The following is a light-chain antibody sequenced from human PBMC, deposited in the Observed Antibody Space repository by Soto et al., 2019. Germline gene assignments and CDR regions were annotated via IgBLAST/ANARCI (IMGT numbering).Light chain of an antibody. CDR1: QSVSSY. J-gene: IGKJ2*01. CDR2: DAS. Sequence: EIVLTQSPATLSLSPGERATLSCRASQSVSSYLAWYQQKPGQAPRLLIYDASNRATGIPARFSGSGSGTDFTLTISSLEPEDFVVYDCQQRSNWPMYTFGQGTKLEIK. CDR3: QQRSNWPMYT. V-gene: IGKV3-11*01.